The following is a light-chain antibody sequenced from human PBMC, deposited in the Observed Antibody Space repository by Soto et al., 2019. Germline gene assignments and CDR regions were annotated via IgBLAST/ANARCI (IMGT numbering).Light chain of an antibody. CDR3: SSYTDRKNLV. Sequence: QSVLTQSSATSGSPGQSVTISSTGTSSDIGGYNSVSWYQQHPGKAPKVMIYDVTKRPSGVPDRFSGSKSGNTASLTVSALQAEDEADYYCSSYTDRKNLVFGTGTKVTVL. CDR2: DVT. CDR1: SSDIGGYNS. J-gene: IGLJ1*01. V-gene: IGLV2-8*01.